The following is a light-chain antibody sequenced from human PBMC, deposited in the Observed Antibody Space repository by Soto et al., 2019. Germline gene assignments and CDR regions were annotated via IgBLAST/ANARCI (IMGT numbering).Light chain of an antibody. Sequence: DIQMTQSPSTLSASVEDRVTITCRASRSISTWLAWYQQKPGKAPNLLIYKASNLESGVPSRFSGSGSGTEFTLTISGLQRDDFATYYCQQYETYYTFGQGTKLEIK. CDR1: RSISTW. CDR3: QQYETYYT. J-gene: IGKJ2*01. CDR2: KAS. V-gene: IGKV1-5*03.